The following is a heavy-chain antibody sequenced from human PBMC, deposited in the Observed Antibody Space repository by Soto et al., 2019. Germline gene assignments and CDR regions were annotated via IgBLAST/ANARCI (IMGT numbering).Heavy chain of an antibody. CDR3: AKGGWFPDS. J-gene: IGHJ4*02. CDR1: GFIFSSSW. V-gene: IGHV3-7*01. D-gene: IGHD6-19*01. Sequence: LGLACAASGFIFSSSWMSWVRQAPGWRLECVAYIKQDGSEEHYVDSVKGRFTISRDNAKNSLYLQMDSLRVEDTAMYYCAKGGWFPDSWGQGTLVTVSS. CDR2: IKQDGSEE.